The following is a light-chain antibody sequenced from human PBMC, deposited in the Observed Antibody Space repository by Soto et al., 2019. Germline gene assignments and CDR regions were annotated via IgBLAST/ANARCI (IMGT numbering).Light chain of an antibody. V-gene: IGKV3-15*01. Sequence: IVMTQSPVTLSVSPGQRATLSCRASQSVSGDFAWYQQKVGQAPKLLIYGATTRATGVPARFSGSGSGTEFTLTISSLQSEYFAVYYCQQYKKWPLTFGGGTTVEN. CDR3: QQYKKWPLT. CDR1: QSVSGD. CDR2: GAT. J-gene: IGKJ4*01.